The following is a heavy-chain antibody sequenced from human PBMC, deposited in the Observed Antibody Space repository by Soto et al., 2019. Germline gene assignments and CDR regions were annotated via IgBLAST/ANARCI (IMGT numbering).Heavy chain of an antibody. CDR2: INPSGGDT. CDR1: GYSFTSRY. V-gene: IGHV1-46*01. Sequence: QVQLVQSGAEVKKPGASVKVSCKTSGYSFTSRYMHWVRQVPGQGLEWMAIINPSGGDTIYAQGFQGRVTVTSDTSTNTVYMELSALRFEDTAVYFCARDRGGTDWENAGLDFWSQGTKVTVSS. D-gene: IGHD1-1*01. J-gene: IGHJ3*01. CDR3: ARDRGGTDWENAGLDF.